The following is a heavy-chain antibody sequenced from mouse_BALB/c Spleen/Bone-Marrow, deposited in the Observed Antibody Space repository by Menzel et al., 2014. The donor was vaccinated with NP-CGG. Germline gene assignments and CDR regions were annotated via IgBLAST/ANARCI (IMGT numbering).Heavy chain of an antibody. CDR2: FYPGSGSI. J-gene: IGHJ3*01. CDR1: GYTFTDYI. Sequence: QVRLQQPGSELVKPGASVKLSCKASGYTFTDYIIHWVKQRSGQGLEWIGWFYPGSGSIKSNEKFKDRATLTADKSSSTVYMELSRLTSEDSAVYFCAGHEEEYGNLFAYWGQGTLVTVSA. D-gene: IGHD2-10*02. CDR3: AGHEEEYGNLFAY. V-gene: IGHV1-62-2*01.